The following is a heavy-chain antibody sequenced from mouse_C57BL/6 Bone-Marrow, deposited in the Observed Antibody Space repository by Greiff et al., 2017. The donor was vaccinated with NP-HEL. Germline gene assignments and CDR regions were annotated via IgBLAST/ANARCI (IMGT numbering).Heavy chain of an antibody. D-gene: IGHD3-1*01. CDR2: IYPRSGNT. J-gene: IGHJ2*01. V-gene: IGHV1-81*01. CDR1: GYTFTSYG. Sequence: QVQLQQSGAELARPGASVKLSCKASGYTFTSYGISWVKQRTGQGLEWIGEIYPRSGNTYYNEKFKGKATLTADKSSSTAYMELRSLTSEDSAVYFCASRAGYWSQGTTLTVSS. CDR3: ASRAGY.